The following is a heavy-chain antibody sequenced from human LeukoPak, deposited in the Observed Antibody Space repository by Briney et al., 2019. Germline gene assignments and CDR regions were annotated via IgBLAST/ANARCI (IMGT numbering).Heavy chain of an antibody. Sequence: SETLSLTCTVSGDSISSGSYYWSWIRQPAGKGLEWIGRIYTTGSTHYNPSLKSRVSISLDTSKNQIYLELSSVTAADTAIYYCAREGAVAVWNTFHIWGQGTMVAVSS. D-gene: IGHD6-19*01. CDR2: IYTTGST. J-gene: IGHJ3*02. CDR1: GDSISSGSYY. V-gene: IGHV4-61*02. CDR3: AREGAVAVWNTFHI.